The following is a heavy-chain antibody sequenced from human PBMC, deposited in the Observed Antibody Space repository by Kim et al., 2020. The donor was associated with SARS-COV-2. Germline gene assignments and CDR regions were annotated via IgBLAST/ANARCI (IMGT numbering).Heavy chain of an antibody. Sequence: YEKKSRGGVTMTRETSTSTVYMELSSLRSEDTAVYYCARGAYFAAYYMDVWGKGTTVTVSS. CDR3: ARGAYFAAYYMDV. V-gene: IGHV1-46*01. J-gene: IGHJ6*03. D-gene: IGHD2-21*01.